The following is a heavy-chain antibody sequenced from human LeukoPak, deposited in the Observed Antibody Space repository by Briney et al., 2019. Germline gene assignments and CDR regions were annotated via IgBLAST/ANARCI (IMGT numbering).Heavy chain of an antibody. Sequence: PGGSLRLSCAASGFTFSSYAMSWVRQAPGKGLEWVSGISGSGGNTYQADSVKGRFTISRDNAKNSLYLQMNSLRAEDTAVYYCARDGGYYDYVWGSYRYPDYFDYWGQGTLVTVSS. J-gene: IGHJ4*02. V-gene: IGHV3-23*01. CDR1: GFTFSSYA. D-gene: IGHD3-16*02. CDR2: ISGSGGNT. CDR3: ARDGGYYDYVWGSYRYPDYFDY.